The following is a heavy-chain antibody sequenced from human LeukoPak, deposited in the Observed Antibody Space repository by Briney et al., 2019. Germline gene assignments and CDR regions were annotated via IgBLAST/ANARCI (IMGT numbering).Heavy chain of an antibody. J-gene: IGHJ4*02. D-gene: IGHD4-17*01. Sequence: NPSQTLSLTCNVSGGSINTANYYWTWIRQPPGKGLEGIGYISYIGTPYYNPSLNSRVTISLDTSKNQFSLRLSSVTAADTAMYYCARDRYGDFEDYWGQGTLVTVSS. CDR3: ARDRYGDFEDY. CDR2: ISYIGTP. V-gene: IGHV4-30-4*08. CDR1: GGSINTANYY.